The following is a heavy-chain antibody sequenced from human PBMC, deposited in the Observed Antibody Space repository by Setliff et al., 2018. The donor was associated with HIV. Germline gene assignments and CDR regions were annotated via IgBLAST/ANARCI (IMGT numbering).Heavy chain of an antibody. Sequence: PGGSLRLSCTASGFTFSSYAMHWVRQAPGKGLEWVAVISYDGSTYYGDSVKGRFTISRDNSKNTLYLQMNSLRAEDTAVYYCAKDLVEGVDSTSYYYVMDVWGQGTTVTVSS. J-gene: IGHJ6*02. V-gene: IGHV3-30-3*02. D-gene: IGHD3-3*01. CDR1: GFTFSSYA. CDR2: ISYDGST. CDR3: AKDLVEGVDSTSYYYVMDV.